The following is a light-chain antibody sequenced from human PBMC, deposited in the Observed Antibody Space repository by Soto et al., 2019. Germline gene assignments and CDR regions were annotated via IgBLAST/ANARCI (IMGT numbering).Light chain of an antibody. J-gene: IGKJ4*01. CDR3: KQYNSYSY. CDR2: DAS. Sequence: DIHMPRYPSTLSASVGYRFTISVRASQSIRSWLAWYQQKPGKAPQLLIYDASSLESGAQSRFSGSGSGTEFTLTISRLKPDDFETYYCKQYNSYSYVGGGTQVDIK. V-gene: IGKV1-5*01. CDR1: QSIRSW.